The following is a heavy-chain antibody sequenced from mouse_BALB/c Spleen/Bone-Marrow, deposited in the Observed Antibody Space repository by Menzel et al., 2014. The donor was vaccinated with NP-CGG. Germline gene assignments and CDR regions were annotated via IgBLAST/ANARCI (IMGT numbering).Heavy chain of an antibody. Sequence: VQRVESGPGLVAPSQSLSIPCTVSGFSLTSYGVHWVRQPPGKGLEWLGVIWAGGSTNYNSALMSRLSISKDNSKSQVFLKMNSLQTDDTAMYYCAREATMITWFAYWGQGTLVTVSA. CDR1: GFSLTSYG. D-gene: IGHD2-4*01. V-gene: IGHV2-9*02. CDR2: IWAGGST. CDR3: AREATMITWFAY. J-gene: IGHJ3*01.